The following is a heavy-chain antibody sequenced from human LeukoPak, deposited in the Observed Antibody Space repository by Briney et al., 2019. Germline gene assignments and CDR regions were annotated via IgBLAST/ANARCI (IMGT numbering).Heavy chain of an antibody. CDR2: IRSKAYGGTT. J-gene: IGHJ6*02. D-gene: IGHD5-18*01. CDR1: GFIFGDHA. V-gene: IGHV3-49*04. CDR3: ARGPIHLWLHNGMEV. Sequence: GGSLRLSCTASGFIFGDHAMSWVRAAPGKGLEGVGFIRSKAYGGTTEYAASVNGRFTISRDDSEGIACLQMYSLRIDDTAVYYCARGPIHLWLHNGMEVWGQGTTVIVFS.